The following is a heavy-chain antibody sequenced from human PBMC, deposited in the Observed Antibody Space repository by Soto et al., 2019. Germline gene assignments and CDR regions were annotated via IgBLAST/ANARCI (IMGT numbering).Heavy chain of an antibody. D-gene: IGHD2-8*02. Sequence: VQLLESGGGLIQPGGSWRLSCATFGFSFSNYAMSWVRQAPGKGLEWVSGFGVDYVTYYADSVRGRFTISRDNSKNTLYLQMSSLRAEDTALYYCAKAKGSFDHTGPDQWGQGTLVTVSS. CDR2: FGVDYVT. CDR3: AKAKGSFDHTGPDQ. CDR1: GFSFSNYA. V-gene: IGHV3-23*01. J-gene: IGHJ4*02.